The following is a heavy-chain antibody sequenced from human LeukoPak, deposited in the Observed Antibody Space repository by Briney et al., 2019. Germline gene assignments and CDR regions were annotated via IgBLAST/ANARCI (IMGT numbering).Heavy chain of an antibody. V-gene: IGHV4-38-2*01. CDR3: ARHKNYYYGSGSYYNRWFDP. CDR1: GYSISSGYY. Sequence: SETLSLTCAVSGYSISSGYYWGWIRQPPGKGLEWNGSIYHSGSTYYNPSLKSRVTISVDTSKNQFSLKLSSVTAADTAVYYCARHKNYYYGSGSYYNRWFDPWGQGTLVTVSS. J-gene: IGHJ5*02. D-gene: IGHD3-10*01. CDR2: IYHSGST.